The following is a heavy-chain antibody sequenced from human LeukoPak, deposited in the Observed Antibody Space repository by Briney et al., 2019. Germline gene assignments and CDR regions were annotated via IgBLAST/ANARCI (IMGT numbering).Heavy chain of an antibody. J-gene: IGHJ2*01. CDR3: ARDCSSTSCFDL. CDR1: GYTFTGYY. CDR2: INPNSGGT. Sequence: ASVKVSCKASGYTFTGYYMHWVRQAPGQGLEWMGWINPNSGGTNYAQKFQGRVTMTRDTSISTAYMELSRLRSEDTAVYYCARDCSSTSCFDLWGRGTLVTVSS. V-gene: IGHV1-2*02. D-gene: IGHD2-2*01.